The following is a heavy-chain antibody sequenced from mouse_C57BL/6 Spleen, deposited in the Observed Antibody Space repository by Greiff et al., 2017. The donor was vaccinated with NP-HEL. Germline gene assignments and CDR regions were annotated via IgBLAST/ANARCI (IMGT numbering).Heavy chain of an antibody. CDR2: IWSDGST. V-gene: IGHV2-6-1*01. J-gene: IGHJ1*03. Sequence: VMLVESGPGLVAPSQSLSITCTVSGFSLTSYGVHWVRQPPGKGLEWLVVIWSDGSTTYNSALNSRLSISKDNSKSQVFLKMNSLQTDDTAMYYCARHRGDYGSSYWYFDVWGTGTTVTVSS. D-gene: IGHD1-1*01. CDR1: GFSLTSYG. CDR3: ARHRGDYGSSYWYFDV.